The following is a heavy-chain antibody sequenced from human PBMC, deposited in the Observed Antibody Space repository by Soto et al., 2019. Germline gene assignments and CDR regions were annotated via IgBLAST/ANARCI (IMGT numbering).Heavy chain of an antibody. D-gene: IGHD1-7*01. CDR2: IIPIFGTA. V-gene: IGHV1-69*13. CDR1: GGTFSSYA. J-gene: IGHJ6*02. Sequence: GASVKVSCKASGGTFSSYAISWVRQAPGQGLEWMGGIIPIFGTANYAQKFQGRVTITADESTSTAYMELSSLRPEDTAVYYCASPQKAYNWNYPPPYCYYGMDVWGQGTTVTVSS. CDR3: ASPQKAYNWNYPPPYCYYGMDV.